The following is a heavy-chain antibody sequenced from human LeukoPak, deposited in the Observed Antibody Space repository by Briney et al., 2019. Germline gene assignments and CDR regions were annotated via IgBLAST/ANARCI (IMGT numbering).Heavy chain of an antibody. CDR3: ARVLLWFGDQLAFDI. J-gene: IGHJ3*02. CDR2: IYHSGST. V-gene: IGHV4-4*02. D-gene: IGHD3-10*01. Sequence: SETLSLTCAVPGGSISSSNWCSWGRQPPWKVLEWIGEIYHSGSTNYNPSLKSRVTISVDKSKNQFSLKLSSVTAADTAVYYCARVLLWFGDQLAFDIWGQGTMVTVSS. CDR1: GGSISSSNW.